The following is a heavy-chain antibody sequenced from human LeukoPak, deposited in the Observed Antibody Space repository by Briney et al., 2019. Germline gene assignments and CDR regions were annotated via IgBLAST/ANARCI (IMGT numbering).Heavy chain of an antibody. D-gene: IGHD3-10*01. CDR2: IKQDGSEK. Sequence: GGSLRLSCAASEFTFSNYWMSWVRQAPGKGLDWVANIKQDGSEKQYVESVKGRFTISRDNAKNSLYLQMNSLRAEDTAVYYCARRGLRSQSGKPYYGSDVWGLGTTVTVSS. CDR1: EFTFSNYW. V-gene: IGHV3-7*01. J-gene: IGHJ6*02. CDR3: ARRGLRSQSGKPYYGSDV.